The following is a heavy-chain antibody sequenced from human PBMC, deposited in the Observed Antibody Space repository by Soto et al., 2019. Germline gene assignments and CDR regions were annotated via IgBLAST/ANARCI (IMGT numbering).Heavy chain of an antibody. J-gene: IGHJ4*02. CDR1: GFTFGDYA. V-gene: IGHV3-49*03. CDR2: IRSKAYGGTT. D-gene: IGHD1-1*01. Sequence: LRLSCTASGFTFGDYAMSWFRQAPGKGLEWVGFIRSKAYGGTTEYAASVKGRFTISRDDSKSIAYLQMNSLKTEDTAVYYCTRDGGSSSSKTGTTRFDYWGQGTLVTVSS. CDR3: TRDGGSSSSKTGTTRFDY.